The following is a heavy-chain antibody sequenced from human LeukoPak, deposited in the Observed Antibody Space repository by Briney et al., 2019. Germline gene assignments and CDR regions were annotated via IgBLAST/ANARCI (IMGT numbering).Heavy chain of an antibody. CDR3: ARDYYDSSGYHYFDY. D-gene: IGHD3-22*01. CDR2: INSDGSST. CDR1: GFTFSSYW. J-gene: IGHJ4*02. Sequence: PGGSLRLSCAASGFTFSSYWMHWVRQAPGKGLVWVSRINSDGSSTSYADSVKGRFTISRDNAKNTLYLQMNSLRAEDTAVYYCARDYYDSSGYHYFDYWGRGTLVTVSS. V-gene: IGHV3-74*01.